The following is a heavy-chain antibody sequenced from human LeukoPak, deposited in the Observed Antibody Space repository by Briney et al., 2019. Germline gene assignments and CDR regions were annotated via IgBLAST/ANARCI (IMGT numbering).Heavy chain of an antibody. CDR2: ISSSSSYI. Sequence: GGSLRLSCAASGFTFSSYSMNWVRQAPGKGLEWVSSISSSSSYIYYADSVKGRFTISRDNAKNSLYLQMNSLRAEDTAVYYCPGYSCGWTYYFVYWGQGTLVTVSS. V-gene: IGHV3-21*01. D-gene: IGHD6-19*01. J-gene: IGHJ4*02. CDR3: PGYSCGWTYYFVY. CDR1: GFTFSSYS.